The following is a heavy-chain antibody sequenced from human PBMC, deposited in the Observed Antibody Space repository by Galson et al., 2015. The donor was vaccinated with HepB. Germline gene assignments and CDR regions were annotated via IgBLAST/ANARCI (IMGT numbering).Heavy chain of an antibody. V-gene: IGHV3-23*01. J-gene: IGHJ4*02. D-gene: IGHD2-15*01. CDR2: ISGSGNST. CDR1: GFTFGGYA. Sequence: SLRLSCAASGFTFGGYAMTWVRLAPGKGLEWVSTISGSGNSTYYADSVKGRFTVSRDNSKNTVYLQMNSLRVEDTAIYYCAKDRKVLLPDFATWGQGTLVTVSS. CDR3: AKDRKVLLPDFAT.